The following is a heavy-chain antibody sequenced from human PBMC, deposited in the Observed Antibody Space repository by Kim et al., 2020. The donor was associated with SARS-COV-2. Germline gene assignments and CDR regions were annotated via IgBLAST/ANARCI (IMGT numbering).Heavy chain of an antibody. J-gene: IGHJ4*02. Sequence: VKSRITINPDTSKNQFSLQLNSVTPEDTAVYYCARGTYYDFWSGYVTLDYWGQGTLVTVSS. CDR3: ARGTYYDFWSGYVTLDY. V-gene: IGHV6-1*01. D-gene: IGHD3-3*01.